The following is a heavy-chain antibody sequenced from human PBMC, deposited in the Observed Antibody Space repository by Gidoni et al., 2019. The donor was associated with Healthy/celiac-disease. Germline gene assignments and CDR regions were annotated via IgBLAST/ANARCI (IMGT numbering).Heavy chain of an antibody. D-gene: IGHD1-26*01. J-gene: IGHJ3*02. Sequence: QLQLQESGPGLVKPSETLSLTCTVPGGSISSSSYYWGWIRQPPGKGLEWIGSIYYSGSTYYNPSLKSRVTISVDTSKNQFSLKLSSVTAADTAVYYCASNSGSYLEDAFDIWGQGTMVTVSS. CDR3: ASNSGSYLEDAFDI. CDR1: GGSISSSSYY. CDR2: IYYSGST. V-gene: IGHV4-39*01.